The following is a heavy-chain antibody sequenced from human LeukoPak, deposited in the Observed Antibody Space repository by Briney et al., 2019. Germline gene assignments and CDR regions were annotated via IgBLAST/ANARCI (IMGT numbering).Heavy chain of an antibody. D-gene: IGHD6-13*01. CDR3: TTPYSSSRS. CDR2: IKSKTDGGTT. V-gene: IGHV3-15*01. CDR1: GFTFSNAW. Sequence: GGSLRLSCAASGFTFSNAWMSWVRQAPGRGLEWAGRIKSKTDGGTTDYAAPVKGRFTISRDDSKNTLYLQMNSLKTEDTAVYYCTTPYSSSRSWGHGPLVIVSS. J-gene: IGHJ5*01.